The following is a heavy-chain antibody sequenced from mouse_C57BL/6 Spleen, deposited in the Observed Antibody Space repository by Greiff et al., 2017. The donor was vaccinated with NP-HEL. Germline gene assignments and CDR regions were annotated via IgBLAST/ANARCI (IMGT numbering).Heavy chain of an antibody. V-gene: IGHV14-4*01. CDR2: IDPESGYT. Sequence: EVQLQQSGAELVRPGASVKLSCTASGFNIKDDYMHWVKQRPEQGLEWIGWIDPESGYTEYASKFQGKATITADKSSNTAYLQLSSLTSEDTAVYYCIQGYWGQGTTLTVSS. CDR1: GFNIKDDY. J-gene: IGHJ2*01. CDR3: IQGY.